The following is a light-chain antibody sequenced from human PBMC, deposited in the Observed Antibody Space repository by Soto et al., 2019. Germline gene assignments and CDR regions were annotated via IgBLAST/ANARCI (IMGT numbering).Light chain of an antibody. Sequence: QSALTQPASGSASPGQSITISCTGGKNDIGSSDYVSWYQQHPGKAPKLIIYGVSNRPSGTSDRFSGSKSGNTASLTISGLQADDEADYYCSSSTSSNTLVFGGGTKVTVL. CDR2: GVS. CDR1: KNDIGSSDY. J-gene: IGLJ3*02. CDR3: SSSTSSNTLV. V-gene: IGLV2-14*01.